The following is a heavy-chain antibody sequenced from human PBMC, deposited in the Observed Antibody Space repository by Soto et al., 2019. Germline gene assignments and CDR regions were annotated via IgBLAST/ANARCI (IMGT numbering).Heavy chain of an antibody. D-gene: IGHD2-15*01. J-gene: IGHJ4*02. V-gene: IGHV4-30-2*01. CDR3: ARHTPAISISDH. CDR2: IYHRGST. Sequence: SETLSLTCAVSGGSISSGGYSWSWIRQPPGKGLEWIGYIYHRGSTYYNPSLKSQVTISVDRSKKKFTLKLRSVTVADTAVYYCARHTPAISISDHWGQGTLVTVSS. CDR1: GGSISSGGYS.